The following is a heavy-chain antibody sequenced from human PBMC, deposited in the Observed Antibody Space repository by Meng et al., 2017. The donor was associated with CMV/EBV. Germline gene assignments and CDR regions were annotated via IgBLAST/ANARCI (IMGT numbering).Heavy chain of an antibody. Sequence: GGSLRLSCAASGFTFSDYYMSWIRQAPGKGLEWVSYISSSGSTKYYADPVKGRFTISRDNAKKSLYLQMNSLRAGDTAVYYCARDSLEPTGVGFDFWGQGTLVTVSS. J-gene: IGHJ4*02. CDR2: ISSSGSTK. CDR3: ARDSLEPTGVGFDF. CDR1: GFTFSDYY. V-gene: IGHV3-11*01. D-gene: IGHD1-1*01.